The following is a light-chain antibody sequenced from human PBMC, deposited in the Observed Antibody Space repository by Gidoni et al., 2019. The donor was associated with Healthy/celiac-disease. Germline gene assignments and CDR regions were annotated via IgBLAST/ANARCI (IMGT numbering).Light chain of an antibody. CDR3: NSRDSSGNHVV. Sequence: SSELTHAPAVSVALGQTGRITCQADSLRRYYASWYQQKPGPAPVLVIYGKNNRPSGIPDRFSGSSSGNTASLTITGAQAEDEADYYCNSRDSSGNHVVFGGGTKLTVL. CDR1: SLRRYY. CDR2: GKN. J-gene: IGLJ2*01. V-gene: IGLV3-19*01.